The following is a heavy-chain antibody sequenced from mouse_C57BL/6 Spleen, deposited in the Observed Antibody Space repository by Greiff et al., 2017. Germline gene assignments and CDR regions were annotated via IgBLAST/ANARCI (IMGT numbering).Heavy chain of an antibody. CDR2: INPNSGST. Sequence: VQLQQSGAELVKPGASVKVSCKASGYAFTSYWMHWVKQRPGQGLEWIGMINPNSGSTNYNEKFKSKATLTVDKSSSTAYMQLSSLASEDSAVYNSARDRGYWGQGTLVTVSA. V-gene: IGHV1-64*01. CDR1: GYAFTSYW. J-gene: IGHJ3*01. D-gene: IGHD3-2*01. CDR3: ARDRGY.